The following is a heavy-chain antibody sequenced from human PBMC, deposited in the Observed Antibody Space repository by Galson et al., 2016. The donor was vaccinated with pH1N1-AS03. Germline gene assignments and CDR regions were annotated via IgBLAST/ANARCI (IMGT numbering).Heavy chain of an antibody. V-gene: IGHV1-69*13. CDR3: ARGRGYNYGSGVAAFDI. J-gene: IGHJ3*02. Sequence: SVKVSCKASGVTFRNFVISWVRQAPGQGLEWVGGIIAIYGTPKHAQKFQGRVTITADESTSTAYMELSSLTSEETAVYYCARGRGYNYGSGVAAFDIWGPGTTVTVSS. CDR1: GVTFRNFV. D-gene: IGHD3-10*01. CDR2: IIAIYGTP.